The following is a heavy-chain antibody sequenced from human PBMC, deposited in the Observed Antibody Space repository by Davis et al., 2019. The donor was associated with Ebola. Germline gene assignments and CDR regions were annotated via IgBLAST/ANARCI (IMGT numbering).Heavy chain of an antibody. Sequence: PSETLSLTCAISGDSVSRGGLHWIRQSPSRGLEWLGRTYYNSKWYNDYAASVKSRITINPDTSKNQFSLQLNFVTPEDAAVYYCARISWVSRGMDVWGKGTTVTVSS. CDR3: ARISWVSRGMDV. CDR2: TYYNSKWYN. V-gene: IGHV6-1*01. CDR1: GDSVSRGG. D-gene: IGHD6-13*01. J-gene: IGHJ6*04.